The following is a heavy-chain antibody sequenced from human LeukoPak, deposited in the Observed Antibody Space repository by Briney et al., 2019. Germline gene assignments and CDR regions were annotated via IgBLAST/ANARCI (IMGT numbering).Heavy chain of an antibody. D-gene: IGHD3-9*01. Sequence: GGSLRLSCAASGFSFSTYDMHWVRQAPGKGLEWVAVISSDGSHKYWADSVKGRFTIPRDNSKSTVYLQMNSLRAEDTAVYYCAKGSIDWYYFDYWGQGTLVTVSS. V-gene: IGHV3-30*18. CDR2: ISSDGSHK. CDR1: GFSFSTYD. CDR3: AKGSIDWYYFDY. J-gene: IGHJ4*02.